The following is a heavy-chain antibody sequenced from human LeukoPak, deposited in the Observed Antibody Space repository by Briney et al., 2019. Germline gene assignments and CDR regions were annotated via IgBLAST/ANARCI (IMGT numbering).Heavy chain of an antibody. CDR1: GFTFSSYE. Sequence: GGSLRLSCAASGFTFSSYEMNWVRQAPGKGLEWLSYISSSGTTIKYADSVKGRFTISRDNAKNSLYLQVNSLRAEDTAVYYCAKDFGYDSRYYGMDVWGQGTTVTVSS. J-gene: IGHJ6*02. CDR3: AKDFGYDSRYYGMDV. V-gene: IGHV3-48*03. D-gene: IGHD3-3*01. CDR2: ISSSGTTI.